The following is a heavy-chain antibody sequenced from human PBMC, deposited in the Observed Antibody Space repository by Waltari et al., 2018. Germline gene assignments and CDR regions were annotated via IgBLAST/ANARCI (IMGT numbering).Heavy chain of an antibody. V-gene: IGHV1-24*01. CDR1: GYTLSELA. D-gene: IGHD3-10*01. CDR2: FDPEKGET. J-gene: IGHJ4*02. CDR3: ATIDYGSVSNGH. Sequence: QVQFEQSGAEVKKPGASVKVSCRVYGYTLSELAIHWVRQGLGKGLEWMGGFDPEKGETFYAQKFQDRVIMTEDPSTDIAYMELSGLRSEDTAIYYCATIDYGSVSNGHWGQGTLVTVSS.